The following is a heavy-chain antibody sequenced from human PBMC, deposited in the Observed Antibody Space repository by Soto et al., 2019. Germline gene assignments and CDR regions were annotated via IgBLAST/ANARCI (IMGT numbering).Heavy chain of an antibody. CDR1: GGSISSHY. CDR3: ARADLDRYCSGGSCYTEWSYFDY. Sequence: SETLSLTCTVSGGSISSHYWSWIRQPTGKGLEWIGYIYYSGSTNYTPSLKSRVTISVDTSKNQFSLKLSSVTAADTAVYYCARADLDRYCSGGSCYTEWSYFDYWGQGTLVTVSS. V-gene: IGHV4-59*11. CDR2: IYYSGST. D-gene: IGHD2-15*01. J-gene: IGHJ4*02.